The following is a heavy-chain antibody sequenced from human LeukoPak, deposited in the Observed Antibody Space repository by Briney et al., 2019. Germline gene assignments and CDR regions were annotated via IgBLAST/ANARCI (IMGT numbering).Heavy chain of an antibody. Sequence: SETLSLTCAVSGYSISSGYYWGWIRQPPGKGLEWIGRIYHSGSTYYNPSLKSRVTISVDTSKNQFSLKLSSVTAADTAVYYCARLHCSSTSCYLYIDYWGQGTLVTVSS. CDR3: ARLHCSSTSCYLYIDY. J-gene: IGHJ4*02. V-gene: IGHV4-38-2*01. D-gene: IGHD2-2*01. CDR2: IYHSGST. CDR1: GYSISSGYY.